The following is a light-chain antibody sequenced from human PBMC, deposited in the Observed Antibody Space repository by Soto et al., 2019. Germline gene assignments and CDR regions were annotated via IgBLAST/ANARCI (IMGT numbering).Light chain of an antibody. J-gene: IGKJ1*01. Sequence: DILMTQSPSTLSASVGDGVTITCRASQSIGTWLAWYQQKPGKAPKVLIYDVSTLKSGVPSRFSGSASATEFTLSISSLQPDDFATYYCQHYNSYSEAFGQGTKVDIK. V-gene: IGKV1-5*01. CDR2: DVS. CDR1: QSIGTW. CDR3: QHYNSYSEA.